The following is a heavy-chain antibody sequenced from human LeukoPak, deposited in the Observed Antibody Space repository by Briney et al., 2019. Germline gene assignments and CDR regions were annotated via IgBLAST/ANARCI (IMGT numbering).Heavy chain of an antibody. CDR1: GGSISSGSYY. CDR3: ARTGGGVGWFGTIDS. CDR2: IYTSGAT. Sequence: SQPLSLTCTVSGGSISSGSYYWTWIRQPAGKGLEWIGHIYTSGATSYNPSLQSRVTISVDTSKHEFSLKLTSLTAADTAVYYCARTGGGVGWFGTIDSWGQGTLVTVSS. V-gene: IGHV4-61*09. J-gene: IGHJ4*02. D-gene: IGHD1-14*01.